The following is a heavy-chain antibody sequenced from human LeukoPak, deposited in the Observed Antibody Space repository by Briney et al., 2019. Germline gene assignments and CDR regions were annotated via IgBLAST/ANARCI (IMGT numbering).Heavy chain of an antibody. D-gene: IGHD6-13*01. CDR3: ARASFIAAAGTFDY. Sequence: SETLSLICTVSGGSIVSHYWNWIRQPPGKGLEWIGYIYYSGSTNYNPSLKSRVTISVDTSKNQFSLKLSSVTAADTAVYYCARASFIAAAGTFDYWGQGTLVTVSS. V-gene: IGHV4-59*11. CDR2: IYYSGST. J-gene: IGHJ4*02. CDR1: GGSIVSHY.